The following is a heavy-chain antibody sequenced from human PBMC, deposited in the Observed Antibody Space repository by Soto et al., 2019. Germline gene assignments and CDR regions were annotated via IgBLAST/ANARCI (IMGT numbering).Heavy chain of an antibody. V-gene: IGHV1-8*01. Sequence: GASVKVSCKASGYTFTNNDVTWVRQATGQGLEWMGWMNPGSGDTGYAQKFRGRVTMTRNISIATAYMELSSLRSEDTAIYYCARMASFGSLNWFDPWGHGTLVTVSS. CDR3: ARMASFGSLNWFDP. J-gene: IGHJ5*02. CDR1: GYTFTNND. CDR2: MNPGSGDT. D-gene: IGHD5-18*01.